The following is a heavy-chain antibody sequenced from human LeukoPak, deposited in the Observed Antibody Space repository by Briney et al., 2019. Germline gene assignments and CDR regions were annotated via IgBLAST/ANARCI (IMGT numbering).Heavy chain of an antibody. V-gene: IGHV3-9*01. CDR2: ISWNSGSI. CDR3: AKDTAPSLDSSGYFDY. CDR1: GFTFDDYA. D-gene: IGHD6-19*01. Sequence: GGSLRLSCAASGFTFDDYAMHWVRQAPGKGLEWVSGISWNSGSIGYADSVKGRFTISRDNAKNSLYLQMNSLRAEDTALYYCAKDTAPSLDSSGYFDYWGQGTLVTASS. J-gene: IGHJ4*02.